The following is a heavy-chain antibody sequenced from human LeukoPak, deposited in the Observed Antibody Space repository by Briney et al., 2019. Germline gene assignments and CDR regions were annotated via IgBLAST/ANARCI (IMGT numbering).Heavy chain of an antibody. CDR1: EFSFDDFG. J-gene: IGHJ5*02. CDR2: IRSKAYGGTT. CDR3: TRAASGWTPSDWFGP. Sequence: PGRSLRLSWTASEFSFDDFGLSWFRQAPGKGLEWVAFIRSKAYGGTTEYAASVKGRFTISRDESKSIAYLQMNSLKTEDTAVYYCTRAASGWTPSDWFGPWGQGTLVTVSS. D-gene: IGHD6-19*01. V-gene: IGHV3-49*03.